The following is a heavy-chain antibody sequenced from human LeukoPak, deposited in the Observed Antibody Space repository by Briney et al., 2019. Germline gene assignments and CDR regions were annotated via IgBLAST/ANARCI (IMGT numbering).Heavy chain of an antibody. D-gene: IGHD5-18*01. CDR3: AKDPFSYSWSFLITAYFQH. CDR2: ISYDGSNK. CDR1: GFTFSSYG. Sequence: GGSLRLSCAASGFTFSSYGMHWVREAPGKGLEWVAVISYDGSNKYYADSVKGRFTISRDNSKNTLYLQMNSLRAEDTAVYYCAKDPFSYSWSFLITAYFQHWGQGTLVTVSS. J-gene: IGHJ1*01. V-gene: IGHV3-30*18.